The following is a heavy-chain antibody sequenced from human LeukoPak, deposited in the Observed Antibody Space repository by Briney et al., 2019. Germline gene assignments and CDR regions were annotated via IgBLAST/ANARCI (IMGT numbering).Heavy chain of an antibody. D-gene: IGHD3-9*01. CDR1: GFTFSGSA. Sequence: QAGGSLRLSCAASGFTFSGSAMHWVRQASGKGLEWVGRIRSKANSYATAYAASVKGRFTISRDDSKNTAYLQMNSLKTEDTAVYYCTSRYFGWFRYMDVWGKGTTVTVSS. V-gene: IGHV3-73*01. J-gene: IGHJ6*03. CDR3: TSRYFGWFRYMDV. CDR2: IRSKANSYAT.